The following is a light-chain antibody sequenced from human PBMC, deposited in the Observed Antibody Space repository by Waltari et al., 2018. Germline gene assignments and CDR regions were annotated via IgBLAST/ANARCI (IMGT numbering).Light chain of an antibody. CDR1: TSDVGGYTY. J-gene: IGLJ2*01. CDR3: SSYTSSSTFSVV. V-gene: IGLV2-14*01. CDR2: EVT. Sequence: QSALTQPASVSGSPGQSITTSCPGTTSDVGGYTYVSWSQQHPGNAPKLIIYEVTNRPSGVSNRFSGSKSGNTASLTISGLQAEDEADYSCSSYTSSSTFSVVFGGGTKLTVL.